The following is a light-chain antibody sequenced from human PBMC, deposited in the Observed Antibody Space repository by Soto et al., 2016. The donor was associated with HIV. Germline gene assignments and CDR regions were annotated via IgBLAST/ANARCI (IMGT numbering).Light chain of an antibody. J-gene: IGKJ1*01. CDR2: STS. V-gene: IGKV1-6*01. CDR3: QQSSETPRT. CDR1: QGIKDE. Sequence: AIQMTQSPSSLSASVGDGVTITCRASQGIKDELAWYQQKSGEAPKLLIYSTSKLGSGVPSRFSGSASGTDFTLTISSLQPEDFGTYYCQQSSETPRTFGQGTKVVI.